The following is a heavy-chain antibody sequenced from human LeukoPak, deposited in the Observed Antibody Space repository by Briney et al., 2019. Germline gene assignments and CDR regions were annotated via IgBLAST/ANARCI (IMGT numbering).Heavy chain of an antibody. CDR1: GFTFSSYS. Sequence: GGSLRLSCAVSGFTFSSYSMNWVRRAPGKGLDWVSYIGSSVSTRYYAASVKGRFTISRDNGKHSLYLQMNSLRAEDTAVYYCARETQANWFDPWGQGTLVTVSS. V-gene: IGHV3-48*01. CDR2: IGSSVSTR. J-gene: IGHJ5*02. CDR3: ARETQANWFDP.